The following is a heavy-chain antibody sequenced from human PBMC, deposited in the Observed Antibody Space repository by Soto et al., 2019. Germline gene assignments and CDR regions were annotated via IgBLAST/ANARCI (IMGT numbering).Heavy chain of an antibody. CDR1: GGSISNYY. V-gene: IGHV4-59*01. CDR3: ARDKAKIQSWSHAFDI. D-gene: IGHD1-26*01. J-gene: IGHJ3*02. CDR2: IRYSGTT. Sequence: QVQLQESGPGLVKPSETLSLTCTVSGGSISNYYWSWIRQPPGRGLEWIGYIRYSGTTSYNPSLESRVTISLDTSKNQFSLRLTSVTAADAALYYCARDKAKIQSWSHAFDIWGQGTIVTVSS.